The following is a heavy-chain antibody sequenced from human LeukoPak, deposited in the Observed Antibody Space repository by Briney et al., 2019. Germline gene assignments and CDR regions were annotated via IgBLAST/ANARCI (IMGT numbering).Heavy chain of an antibody. J-gene: IGHJ3*02. Sequence: PSETLSLTCTVSGGSISSYYWSWLRQPPGKGLEWIGYIYYSGSTNYNPSLKSRVTISVDTSKNQFSLKLSSVTAADTAVYYCARETPMKGDAFDIWGQGTMVTVSS. V-gene: IGHV4-59*01. CDR2: IYYSGST. CDR1: GGSISSYY. CDR3: ARETPMKGDAFDI.